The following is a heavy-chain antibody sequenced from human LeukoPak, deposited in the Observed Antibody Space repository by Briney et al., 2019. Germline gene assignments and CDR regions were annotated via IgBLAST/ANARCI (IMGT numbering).Heavy chain of an antibody. CDR2: INSDGSST. V-gene: IGHV3-74*01. CDR1: GFTFSSYW. J-gene: IGHJ6*02. D-gene: IGHD3-9*01. Sequence: GGSLRLSCAASGFTFSSYWMHWVRQAPGKGLVWVSRINSDGSSTSYADSVKGRFTISRDNAKNTLYLQMNSLRAEDTAVYCCAREGTDILTGYQYYGMDVWGQGTTVTVSS. CDR3: AREGTDILTGYQYYGMDV.